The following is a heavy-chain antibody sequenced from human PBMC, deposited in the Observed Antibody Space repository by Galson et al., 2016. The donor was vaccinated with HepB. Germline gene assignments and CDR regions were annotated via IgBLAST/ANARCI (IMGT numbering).Heavy chain of an antibody. CDR1: GFTFSISA. D-gene: IGHD2-15*01. Sequence: SLRLSCAASGFTFSISAMSWVRQAPGKGLEWVSIISGSATSTYYADSVKGRFTISRDNSKNTVYLQMNSLRADDTAVYYCAKDQGGYCSGGTCYGDAFDIWGQGTMVTVSS. J-gene: IGHJ3*02. CDR2: ISGSATST. CDR3: AKDQGGYCSGGTCYGDAFDI. V-gene: IGHV3-23*01.